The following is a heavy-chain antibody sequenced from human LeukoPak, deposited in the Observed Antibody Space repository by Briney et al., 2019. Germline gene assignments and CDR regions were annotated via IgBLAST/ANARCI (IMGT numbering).Heavy chain of an antibody. Sequence: ASVKVSCKASGYTFTSYYMHWVRQAPGQGLEWMGIINPSGGCTSYAQKFQGRVTMTRDTSSSTVYMELSSLRSEDTAVYYCASLAVGSGSSFDYWGQGTLVTVSS. J-gene: IGHJ4*02. V-gene: IGHV1-46*01. CDR1: GYTFTSYY. CDR3: ASLAVGSGSSFDY. D-gene: IGHD3-10*01. CDR2: INPSGGCT.